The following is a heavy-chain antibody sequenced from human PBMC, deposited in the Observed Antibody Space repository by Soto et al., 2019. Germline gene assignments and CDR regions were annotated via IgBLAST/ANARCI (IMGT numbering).Heavy chain of an antibody. CDR2: INPNSGGT. D-gene: IGHD6-6*01. CDR1: GYTFTGYY. CDR3: ARAPNDSRSPHYYYYYGMDV. J-gene: IGHJ6*02. V-gene: IGHV1-2*02. Sequence: AAVKVSCKASGYTFTGYYMHGVRQAPGQGLEWMGWINPNSGGTNYAQKFQGRVTMTRDTSISTAYLELSRLRSDDKAVYYCARAPNDSRSPHYYYYYGMDVWGQGTTVTVSS.